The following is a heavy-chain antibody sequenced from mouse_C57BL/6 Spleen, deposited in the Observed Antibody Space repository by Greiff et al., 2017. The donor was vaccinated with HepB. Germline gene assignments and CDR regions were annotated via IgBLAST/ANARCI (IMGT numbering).Heavy chain of an antibody. D-gene: IGHD1-1*01. CDR1: GYSFTDYN. J-gene: IGHJ2*01. Sequence: VQLKESGPELVKPGASVKISCKASGYSFTDYNMNWVKQSNGKSLEWIGVINPNYGTTSYNQKFKGKATLTVDQSSSTAYMQLNSLTSEDSAVYYCARNLPITTVDYFDYWGQGTTLTVSS. CDR2: INPNYGTT. CDR3: ARNLPITTVDYFDY. V-gene: IGHV1-39*01.